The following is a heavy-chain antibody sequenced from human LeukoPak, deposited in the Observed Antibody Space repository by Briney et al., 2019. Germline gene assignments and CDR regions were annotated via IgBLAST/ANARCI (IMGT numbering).Heavy chain of an antibody. CDR1: GDSISSGPYY. Sequence: ASETLSLTCTVSGDSISSGPYYWGWIRQPPGKGLEWIGNIYYGENTYYNPSLKSRVTISIDTSNNQFYLNLSSLTAADTAVYYCARRDDSSGYHKIFDYWGQGTLVTVSS. V-gene: IGHV4-39*01. J-gene: IGHJ4*02. CDR3: ARRDDSSGYHKIFDY. D-gene: IGHD3-22*01. CDR2: IYYGENT.